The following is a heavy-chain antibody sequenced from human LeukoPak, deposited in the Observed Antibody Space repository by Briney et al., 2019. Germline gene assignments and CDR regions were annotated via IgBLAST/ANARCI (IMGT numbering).Heavy chain of an antibody. V-gene: IGHV3-74*03. J-gene: IGHJ4*02. D-gene: IGHD4-23*01. CDR2: ISGDGSDT. Sequence: PGGSLRLSCAASGFTFSTYWLHWVRQAPGKGMVWVSRISGDGSDTEYADSMKGRFTVSRDNAKNTLCLQMNSLRAEDTAVYYCAKELNTVVTPFPVDKFGGNKIVFDYWGQGTLVTVSS. CDR3: AKELNTVVTPFPVDKFGGNKIVFDY. CDR1: GFTFSTYW.